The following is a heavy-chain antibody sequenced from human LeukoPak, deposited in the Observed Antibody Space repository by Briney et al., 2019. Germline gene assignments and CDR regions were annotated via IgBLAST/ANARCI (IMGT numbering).Heavy chain of an antibody. D-gene: IGHD3-22*01. V-gene: IGHV3-23*01. CDR1: GFTFSSYA. CDR2: NSGSGGST. J-gene: IGHJ3*02. CDR3: AKRVVVADAFDI. Sequence: SGGSLRLSCAASGFTFSSYAMNWVRQGPGKGLEWVSANSGSGGSTYYVDSVKGRFTISRDNSKNTLYLQMNSLRAEDTAVYYCAKRVVVADAFDIWGQGTMVTVSS.